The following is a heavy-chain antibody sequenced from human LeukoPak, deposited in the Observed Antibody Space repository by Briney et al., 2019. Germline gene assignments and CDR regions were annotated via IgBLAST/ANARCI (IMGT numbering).Heavy chain of an antibody. CDR3: AKGPYYDSSGYYRY. J-gene: IGHJ4*02. CDR2: ISGSGGST. D-gene: IGHD3-22*01. CDR1: GFTFSSYA. Sequence: GGSLRLSCAAPGFTFSSYAMSWVRQAPGKGLEWVSAISGSGGSTYYADSVKGRFTISRDNSKNILYLQMNSLRAEDTAVYYCAKGPYYDSSGYYRYWGQGTLVTVSS. V-gene: IGHV3-23*01.